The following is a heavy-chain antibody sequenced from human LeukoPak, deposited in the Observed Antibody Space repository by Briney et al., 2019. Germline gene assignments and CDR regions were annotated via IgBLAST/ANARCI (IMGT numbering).Heavy chain of an antibody. J-gene: IGHJ4*02. CDR3: AKDLGVYPREGGFDH. CDR2: ISGSGGNT. CDR1: GFTFSNFA. D-gene: IGHD2-8*02. Sequence: GGSLRLSCAASGFTFSNFAMSWVRQAPGKGLEWVSAISGSGGNTYYADSGTGRFTISRDKSKNTLHLQMNSLRAEDTAVYYCAKDLGVYPREGGFDHWGQGTLVTVS. V-gene: IGHV3-23*01.